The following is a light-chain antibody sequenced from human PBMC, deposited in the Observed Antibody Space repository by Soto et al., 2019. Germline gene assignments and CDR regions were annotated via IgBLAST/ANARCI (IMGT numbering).Light chain of an antibody. CDR2: KAS. Sequence: IQMTQSPFSVSASVGDRVTITCRARQGISSWLAWYQHKPGKSPNLLIYKASNLHTGVPSRFSGSGSGTDFTLTINSLQPEDSATYYCQQASSFPLAFGGGTNVEIK. V-gene: IGKV1-12*01. CDR3: QQASSFPLA. J-gene: IGKJ4*01. CDR1: QGISSW.